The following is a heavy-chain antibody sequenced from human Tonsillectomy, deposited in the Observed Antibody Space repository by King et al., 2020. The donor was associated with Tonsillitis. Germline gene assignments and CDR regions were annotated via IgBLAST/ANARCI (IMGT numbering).Heavy chain of an antibody. J-gene: IGHJ4*02. Sequence: VQLVESGGGLVQPGGSLRVSCAGSGLIVSSNYMSWVRQAPGKGLEWVSMLYNGGSTYYADSVKGRFTISRDNSKNTLYLQMNSLRVEDTAVYYCARARYGSGTRWDQGTLVTVSS. CDR3: ARARYGSGTR. CDR2: LYNGGST. V-gene: IGHV3-66*01. D-gene: IGHD3-10*01. CDR1: GLIVSSNY.